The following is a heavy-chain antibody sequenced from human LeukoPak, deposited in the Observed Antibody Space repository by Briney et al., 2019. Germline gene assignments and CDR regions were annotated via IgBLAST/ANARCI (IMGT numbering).Heavy chain of an antibody. CDR2: IYYTGST. J-gene: IGHJ4*02. V-gene: IGHV4-59*01. Sequence: GSLRLSCAASGFTFSSYAMSWVRQPPGKGLEWIGYIYYTGSTNYNPSLKSRVTMSADTSKNQFSLKLSSVTAADTAVYFCARVGGWEPKLHGVTFDYLGQGTLVTVSS. CDR3: ARVGGWEPKLHGVTFDY. CDR1: GFTFSSYA. D-gene: IGHD1-26*01.